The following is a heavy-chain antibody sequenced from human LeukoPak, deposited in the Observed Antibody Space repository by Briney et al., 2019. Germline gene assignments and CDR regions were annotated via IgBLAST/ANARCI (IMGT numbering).Heavy chain of an antibody. Sequence: GGSLRLSCAASGFTVSSNYMSWVRQAPGKGLVWVSRINSDGSSTNYADSVKGRFTISRDNAKNTLYLQMNSLRAEDTAVYYCASWSATGRGSLLCNWGQGTLVTVSS. D-gene: IGHD2-15*01. V-gene: IGHV3-74*01. J-gene: IGHJ4*02. CDR2: INSDGSST. CDR1: GFTVSSNY. CDR3: ASWSATGRGSLLCN.